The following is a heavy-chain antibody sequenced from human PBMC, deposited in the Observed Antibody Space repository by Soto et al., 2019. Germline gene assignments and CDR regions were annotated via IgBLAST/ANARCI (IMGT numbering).Heavy chain of an antibody. CDR2: VYPRDSNT. J-gene: IGHJ4*02. Sequence: GDSLKISCKPSGYIFIDYWRGWVRQMPGKGLEWMGIVYPRDSNTRYSPSFQGQVTISADRSTGTAFLQWRSLKASDTALYYCARPPLPGYSIHFNSWGQGTLVTVSS. CDR3: ARPPLPGYSIHFNS. V-gene: IGHV5-51*01. CDR1: GYIFIDYW. D-gene: IGHD2-15*01.